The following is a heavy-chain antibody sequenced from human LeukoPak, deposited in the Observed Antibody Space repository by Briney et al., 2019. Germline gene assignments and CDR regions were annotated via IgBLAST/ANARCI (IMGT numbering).Heavy chain of an antibody. CDR1: GFTFVNAW. CDR3: NTVVWFGELLGY. Sequence: GGSLRFSCAASGFTFVNAWMSWVRQARGKGLEWVGRVQSKVDGGSIDYAAPVKGRFTISRDDSKNTLFLQMNSLKTEDTATYYCNTVVWFGELLGYWGQGVLVTVSS. D-gene: IGHD3-10*01. J-gene: IGHJ4*02. V-gene: IGHV3-15*01. CDR2: VQSKVDGGSI.